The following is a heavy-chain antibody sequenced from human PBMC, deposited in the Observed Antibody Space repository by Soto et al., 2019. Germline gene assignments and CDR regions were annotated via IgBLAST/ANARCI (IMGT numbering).Heavy chain of an antibody. J-gene: IGHJ6*02. CDR2: IERDDDDK. V-gene: IGHV2-70*13. CDR1: GFSLTSPGMC. Sequence: PTLVNPTETLTLTCTFSGFSLTSPGMCVSWIRQPPGKALEWLALIERDDDDKYYSTSLKTRLTISKDTRKNQVVLTMANMDPADTGTYYCARSIRGPRRFDGMDVWGQGTTVTVSS. CDR3: ARSIRGPRRFDGMDV. D-gene: IGHD3-10*01.